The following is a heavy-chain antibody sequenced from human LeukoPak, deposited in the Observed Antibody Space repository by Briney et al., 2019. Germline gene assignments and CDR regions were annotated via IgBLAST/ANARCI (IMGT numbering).Heavy chain of an antibody. J-gene: IGHJ4*02. Sequence: GASVKVSCKASGYTFTSYGISWVRQAPGQGLEWMGWISAYNGNTNYAQKLQGRVTMTTDTSTSTAYMELRSLRSDDTAVYYCARDRRAYGSGVTPYDYWGQGTLVTVSS. CDR1: GYTFTSYG. CDR3: ARDRRAYGSGVTPYDY. CDR2: ISAYNGNT. D-gene: IGHD3-10*01. V-gene: IGHV1-18*01.